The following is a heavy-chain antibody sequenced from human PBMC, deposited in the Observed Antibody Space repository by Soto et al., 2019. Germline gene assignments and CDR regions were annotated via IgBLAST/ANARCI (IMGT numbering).Heavy chain of an antibody. Sequence: PVGSLRLSCASSVFTFSSYSMNCVRQSPGKGLEWVSSISSSSIYIYYADSVKGRFTISRDNAKNSLYLQMNSLRAEDTAVYYCARDLIALAGDSWFEPWGQGTLVSVSS. CDR3: ARDLIALAGDSWFEP. CDR2: ISSSSIYI. J-gene: IGHJ5*02. CDR1: VFTFSSYS. V-gene: IGHV3-21*01. D-gene: IGHD6-19*01.